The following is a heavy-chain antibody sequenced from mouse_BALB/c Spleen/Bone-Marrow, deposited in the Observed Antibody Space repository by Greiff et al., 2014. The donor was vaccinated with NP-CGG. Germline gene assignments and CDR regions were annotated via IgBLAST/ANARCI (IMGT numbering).Heavy chain of an antibody. CDR2: IYPYNVGT. V-gene: IGHV1S29*02. CDR3: ARSYGNWYFDV. D-gene: IGHD2-10*02. Sequence: VHVKQSGPELVKPGASVKISCKASGYTFTDYNMHWVKQSHGKSLEWIGYIYPYNVGTGYNQKFKSKATLTVDNSSSTAYMELRSLTSEDSAVYYCARSYGNWYFDVWGAGTTVTVSS. J-gene: IGHJ1*01. CDR1: GYTFTDYN.